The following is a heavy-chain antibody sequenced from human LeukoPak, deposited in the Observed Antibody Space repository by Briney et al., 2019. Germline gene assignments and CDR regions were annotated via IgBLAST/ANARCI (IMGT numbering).Heavy chain of an antibody. CDR1: GGSFSGYC. D-gene: IGHD5-12*01. CDR3: ARGMAAAYDYTWFDR. J-gene: IGHJ5*02. Sequence: KPSETLSLTCAVYGGSFSGYCWSWIRQPPGKGLEWIGEINHSGSTNYNPSLKSRVTISVDTSKNQFSLKLSSVTAADTAVYFCARGMAAAYDYTWFDRWGQGTLVTVSS. V-gene: IGHV4-34*01. CDR2: INHSGST.